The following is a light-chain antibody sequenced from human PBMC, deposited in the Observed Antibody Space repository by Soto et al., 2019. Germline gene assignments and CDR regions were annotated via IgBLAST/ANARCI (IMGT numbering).Light chain of an antibody. Sequence: EIVFTQSPSTLSLSPGERATRSCGASQSVSSNYLAWYQQKPGQAPRLLIYGASSRATGIPDRFSGSGSGTDFILTISRLESEDFAVYYCQQYGDSLWTFGQGTKVDI. CDR2: GAS. V-gene: IGKV3-20*01. CDR3: QQYGDSLWT. CDR1: QSVSSNY. J-gene: IGKJ1*01.